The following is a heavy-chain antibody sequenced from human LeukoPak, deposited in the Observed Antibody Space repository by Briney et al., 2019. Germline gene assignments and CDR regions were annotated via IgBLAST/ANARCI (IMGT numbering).Heavy chain of an antibody. Sequence: PGGSLRRSCAASGFPFSGYWMTWVRQAPGRGLEWVATIKEDGSEAYFGDSVKGRFAISRDNAKNSLYLQMNSLRGEDTAVYYCARGGANRFDYWGQGTLVTVSS. J-gene: IGHJ4*02. CDR1: GFPFSGYW. V-gene: IGHV3-7*04. CDR2: IKEDGSEA. D-gene: IGHD3-16*01. CDR3: ARGGANRFDY.